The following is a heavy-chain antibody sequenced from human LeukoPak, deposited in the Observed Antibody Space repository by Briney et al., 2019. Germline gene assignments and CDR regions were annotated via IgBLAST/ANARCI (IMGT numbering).Heavy chain of an antibody. J-gene: IGHJ4*02. Sequence: PSETLSLTCTVSGGSISSSSYYWGWIRQPPGKGLEWIGSIYYSGSTYYNPSLKSRVTISVDTSKNQFSLKLSSVTAADTAVYYCARVLSEYSGYDEGDYWGQGTLVTVSS. D-gene: IGHD5-12*01. CDR1: GGSISSSSYY. CDR3: ARVLSEYSGYDEGDY. V-gene: IGHV4-39*07. CDR2: IYYSGST.